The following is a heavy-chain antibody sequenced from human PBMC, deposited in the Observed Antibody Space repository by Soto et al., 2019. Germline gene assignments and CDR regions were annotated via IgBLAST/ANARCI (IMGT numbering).Heavy chain of an antibody. D-gene: IGHD6-13*01. CDR2: INPSGGST. CDR1: GYTFTSYY. V-gene: IGHV1-46*03. CDR3: ASRSLYSSSWDDAFDI. Sequence: GASVKVSCKASGYTFTSYYMHWVRQAPGQGLEWMGIINPSGGSTSYAQKFQGRATMTRDTSTSTVYMELSSLRSEDTAVYYCASRSLYSSSWDDAFDIWGQGTMVTVSS. J-gene: IGHJ3*02.